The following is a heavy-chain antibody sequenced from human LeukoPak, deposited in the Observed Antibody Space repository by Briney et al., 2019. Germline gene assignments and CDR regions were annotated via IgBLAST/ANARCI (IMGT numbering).Heavy chain of an antibody. CDR1: GYTFFNYG. J-gene: IGHJ4*01. CDR3: ARDNDKVVDH. Sequence: ASVKVSCETSGYTFFNYGISWVRQAPGQGLEWMGWITAYNGNRLYAQRFQGRITLTTDTSTSTSYMELRSLEYDDTAIYYCARDNDKVVDHWGQGTLVTVSS. V-gene: IGHV1-18*01. D-gene: IGHD1-1*01. CDR2: ITAYNGNR.